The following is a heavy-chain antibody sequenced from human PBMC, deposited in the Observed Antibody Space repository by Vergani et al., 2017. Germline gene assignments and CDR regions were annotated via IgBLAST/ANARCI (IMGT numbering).Heavy chain of an antibody. J-gene: IGHJ4*02. CDR1: GFSLSTSGVG. Sequence: QITLKESGPTLVKPTQTLTLTCTFSGFSLSTSGVGVGWIRQPPGKALEWLALIYWNDDKRYSPSLKSRLTITKDTSKNQVVLTMTNMDPVDTATYYCAHRPWVGAIGSSSGRDYFDYWGQGTLVTVSS. CDR2: IYWNDDK. CDR3: AHRPWVGAIGSSSGRDYFDY. V-gene: IGHV2-5*01. D-gene: IGHD6-13*01.